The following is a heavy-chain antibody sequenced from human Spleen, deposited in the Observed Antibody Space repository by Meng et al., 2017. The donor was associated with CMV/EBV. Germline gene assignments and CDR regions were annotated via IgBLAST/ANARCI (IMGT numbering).Heavy chain of an antibody. CDR2: ISAYSGNT. CDR3: ARSYLTYFDY. V-gene: IGHV1-18*01. Sequence: SCNASGSTFTRYALGWVRQAPGLVLECVRWISAYSGNTKYAQRLQGSVTMTIDKSTSTAYMELRGLRSDDTAVYYCARSYLTYFDYWGQGSLVTVSS. J-gene: IGHJ4*02. CDR1: GSTFTRYA.